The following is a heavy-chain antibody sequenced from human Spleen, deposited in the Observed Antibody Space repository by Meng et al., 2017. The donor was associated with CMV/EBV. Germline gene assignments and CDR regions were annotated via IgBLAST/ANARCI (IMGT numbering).Heavy chain of an antibody. CDR2: ISYDGSNK. D-gene: IGHD1-14*01. Sequence: GESLKISCAASGFTFSSYAMHWVRQAPGKGLEWVAVISYDGSNKYYADSVKGRFTISRDNSKNTLYLQMNSLRAEDTAVYYCARDGIQHFDYWGQGTLVTVSS. CDR3: ARDGIQHFDY. V-gene: IGHV3-30-3*01. CDR1: GFTFSSYA. J-gene: IGHJ4*02.